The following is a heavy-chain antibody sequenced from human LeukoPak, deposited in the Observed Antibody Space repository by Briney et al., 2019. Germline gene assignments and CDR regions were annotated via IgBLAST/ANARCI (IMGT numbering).Heavy chain of an antibody. Sequence: PSETLSLTCTVSGGSISSYYWSWIRQPPGKGLEWIGYIYYSGSTNYNPSLKSRVTISVDTSTNQFSLKLSSVTAADTAVYYCARAPGFYDFWSGPRHYYMDVWGKGTTVTVSS. CDR1: GGSISSYY. CDR2: IYYSGST. V-gene: IGHV4-59*01. CDR3: ARAPGFYDFWSGPRHYYMDV. J-gene: IGHJ6*03. D-gene: IGHD3-3*01.